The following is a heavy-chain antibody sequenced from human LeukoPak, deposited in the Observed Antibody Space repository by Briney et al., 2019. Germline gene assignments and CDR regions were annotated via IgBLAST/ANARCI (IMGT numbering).Heavy chain of an antibody. V-gene: IGHV1-8*01. Sequence: ASVKVSCKASGYTFTSYDINWVRQAPAQGLEWMGWMNRNSGNTGYAQKFQGRVTLTRNTSISTAYMELSSLRSEDTAVYYCARVSAGWLQSLGYWGQGTLVTVSS. J-gene: IGHJ4*02. CDR3: ARVSAGWLQSLGY. CDR1: GYTFTSYD. CDR2: MNRNSGNT. D-gene: IGHD5-24*01.